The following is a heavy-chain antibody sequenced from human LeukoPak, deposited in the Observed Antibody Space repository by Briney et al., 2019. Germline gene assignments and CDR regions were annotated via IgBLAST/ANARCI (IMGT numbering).Heavy chain of an antibody. Sequence: ASVKVSCKASGYTFTGYYMHWVRQAPGQGLEWMGWINPNSGGTNYAQKFQGRVTMTRDTSISTAYMELNRLRSDDTAVYYCARGRSYSGSPFDYWGRGTLVTVSS. CDR2: INPNSGGT. CDR1: GYTFTGYY. D-gene: IGHD1-26*01. V-gene: IGHV1-2*02. CDR3: ARGRSYSGSPFDY. J-gene: IGHJ4*02.